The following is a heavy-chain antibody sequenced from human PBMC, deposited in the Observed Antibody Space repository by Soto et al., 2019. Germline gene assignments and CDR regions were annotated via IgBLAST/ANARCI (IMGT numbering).Heavy chain of an antibody. D-gene: IGHD2-2*01. CDR1: GYTFTSYG. V-gene: IGHV1-18*04. Sequence: ASVKVSCKASGYTFTSYGISWVRQAPGQGLEWMGWISAYNGNTNYAQKLQGRVTMTTDTSTSTAYMELRSLRSDDTAVYYCARNPHCSSTSCQFDPWGQGTLLPVSS. CDR2: ISAYNGNT. J-gene: IGHJ5*02. CDR3: ARNPHCSSTSCQFDP.